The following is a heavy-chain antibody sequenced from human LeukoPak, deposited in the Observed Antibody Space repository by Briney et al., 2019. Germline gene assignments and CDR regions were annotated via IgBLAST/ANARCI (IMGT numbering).Heavy chain of an antibody. Sequence: ASVKVSCKASGYTFTSYGISWVRQAPGQGLEWMGWISAYNGNTNYAQKLQGRVTMTTDTSTSTAYMELRSLRSDDTVVYYCARTPYYYDSSGSSSTDYYYGMDVWGQGTTVTVSS. D-gene: IGHD3-22*01. CDR3: ARTPYYYDSSGSSSTDYYYGMDV. V-gene: IGHV1-18*01. CDR1: GYTFTSYG. J-gene: IGHJ6*02. CDR2: ISAYNGNT.